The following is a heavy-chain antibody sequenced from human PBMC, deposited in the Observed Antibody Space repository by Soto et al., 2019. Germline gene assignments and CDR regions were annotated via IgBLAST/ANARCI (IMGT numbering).Heavy chain of an antibody. D-gene: IGHD3-22*01. CDR3: AKVSPLHDSSGYGE. J-gene: IGHJ4*02. V-gene: IGHV3-23*01. Sequence: ESGGGLVQPGGSLRLSCAASGRFTFSTYPMSWVRQAPGKGLEWVSSISGSGGSTYYAESVKGRFTISRDNSKNTLYLQMNSLRADDTAVYYCAKVSPLHDSSGYGEWGQGTLVTVSS. CDR1: GRFTFSTYP. CDR2: ISGSGGST.